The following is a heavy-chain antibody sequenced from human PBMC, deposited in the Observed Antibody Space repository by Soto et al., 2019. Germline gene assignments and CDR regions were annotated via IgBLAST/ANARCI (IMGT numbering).Heavy chain of an antibody. Sequence: SVKVSCKASGCTFSSYAISWVRQAPGQGLEWMGGIIPIFGTANYAQKFQGRVTITADKSTSTAYMELSSLRSEDTAVYYCARGQIYITGKKRALDIWGQGHLVTVSS. D-gene: IGHD1-20*01. CDR2: IIPIFGTA. CDR3: ARGQIYITGKKRALDI. CDR1: GCTFSSYA. J-gene: IGHJ3*02. V-gene: IGHV1-69*06.